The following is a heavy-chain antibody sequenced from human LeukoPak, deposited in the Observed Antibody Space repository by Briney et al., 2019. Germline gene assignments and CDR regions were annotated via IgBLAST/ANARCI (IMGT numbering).Heavy chain of an antibody. Sequence: PGGSLRLSCAASGFTFSSYSMNWVRQAPGKGLEWVSSISSSSSYIYYADSVKGRFTISRDNAKNSLYLQMNSLRAEDTAVYYCARAACGGDCYSPDYWGQGTLVTVSS. CDR3: ARAACGGDCYSPDY. CDR2: ISSSSSYI. CDR1: GFTFSSYS. V-gene: IGHV3-21*01. J-gene: IGHJ4*02. D-gene: IGHD2-21*02.